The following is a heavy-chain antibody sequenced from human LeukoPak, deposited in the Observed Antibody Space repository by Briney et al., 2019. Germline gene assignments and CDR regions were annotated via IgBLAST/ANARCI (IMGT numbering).Heavy chain of an antibody. D-gene: IGHD6-19*01. CDR3: AREAVADHAFDI. CDR1: GYTFTSYD. V-gene: IGHV1-2*06. CDR2: INPNSGGA. J-gene: IGHJ3*02. Sequence: ASVKVSCKASGYTFTSYDINWVRQAPGQGLEWMGQINPNSGGANYAQKFQGRVTMTRDTSINTAYMELTRLRSDDTAVYYCAREAVADHAFDIWGQGTMVTVSS.